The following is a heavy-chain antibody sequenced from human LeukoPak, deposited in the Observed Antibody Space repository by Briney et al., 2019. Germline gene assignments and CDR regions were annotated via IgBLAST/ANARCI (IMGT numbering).Heavy chain of an antibody. D-gene: IGHD5-18*01. J-gene: IGHJ4*02. CDR3: AREGGGYGGFDY. CDR2: IYYSGST. Sequence: SETLSLTCTVSGDSISSYYWSWIRQPPGKGLEWIGYIYYSGSTYYKSALKSRVTISVDTSKNQFSLKLGSVTAADTAVYYCAREGGGYGGFDYWGQGTLVTVSS. V-gene: IGHV4-59*12. CDR1: GDSISSYY.